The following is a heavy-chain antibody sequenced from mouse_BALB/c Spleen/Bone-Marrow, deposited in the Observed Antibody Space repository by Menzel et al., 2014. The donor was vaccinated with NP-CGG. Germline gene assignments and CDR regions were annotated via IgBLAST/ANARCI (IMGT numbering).Heavy chain of an antibody. CDR2: IDPSDSYT. CDR3: ALIYYGNYDYAMDY. J-gene: IGHJ4*01. V-gene: IGHV1-69*02. CDR1: GYTFTSYW. D-gene: IGHD2-1*01. Sequence: QVQLRQPGAELVKPGASVKLSCKASGYTFTSYWMHWVKQRPGQGLEWIGEIDPSDSYTNYNQKFKGKATLTVDKSSSTAYMQLSSLTSEDSAVYYCALIYYGNYDYAMDYWGQGTSVTVSS.